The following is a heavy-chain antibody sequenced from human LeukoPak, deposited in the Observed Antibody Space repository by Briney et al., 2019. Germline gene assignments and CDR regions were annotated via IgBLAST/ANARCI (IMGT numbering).Heavy chain of an antibody. CDR3: ARGGGVVVVAGTIDY. D-gene: IGHD2-15*01. V-gene: IGHV3-30*04. CDR2: ISYDGSNK. J-gene: IGHJ4*02. Sequence: GGSLRLSCAASGFTFSSYAMHWVRQAPGKGLEWVAVISYDGSNKYYADSVKGRFTISRDNSKNTLYLQMNSLRAEDTAVYYCARGGGVVVVAGTIDYWGQGTLVTVSS. CDR1: GFTFSSYA.